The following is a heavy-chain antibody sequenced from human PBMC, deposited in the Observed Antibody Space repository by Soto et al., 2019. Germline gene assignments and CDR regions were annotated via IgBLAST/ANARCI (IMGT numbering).Heavy chain of an antibody. V-gene: IGHV3-33*01. CDR3: AREAAVDGWTPFSDY. D-gene: IGHD6-19*01. CDR1: GFTFSSNG. J-gene: IGHJ4*02. Sequence: PGGSLRLSCAASGFTFSSNGMHWVRQAPGPGLGWVAVIWYDGSNKYYADSVKGRFTITRDNSKNTLYLQMNSLRAEDTAVYYCAREAAVDGWTPFSDYWGQGTLVTVSS. CDR2: IWYDGSNK.